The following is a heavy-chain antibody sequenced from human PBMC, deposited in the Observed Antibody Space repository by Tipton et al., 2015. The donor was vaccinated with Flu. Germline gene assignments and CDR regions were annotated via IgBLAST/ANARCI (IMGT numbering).Heavy chain of an antibody. CDR3: ARLAPGGIFDS. V-gene: IGHV4-59*07. J-gene: IGHJ4*02. Sequence: TLSLTCAVSGDSISSDFYWAWIRQFPQKGLEWMGDVTNYGKITYNPSLKSRLSVAVDTSKSQFSLKLSSVTAADTAVYYCARLAPGGIFDSWGQGILVSVSS. D-gene: IGHD3-16*01. CDR2: VTNYGKI. CDR1: GDSISSDFY.